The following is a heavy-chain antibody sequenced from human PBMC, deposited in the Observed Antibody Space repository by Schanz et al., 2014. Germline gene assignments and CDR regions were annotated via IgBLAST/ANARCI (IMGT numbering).Heavy chain of an antibody. Sequence: QLQLVQSGAEVKKPGASVKISCGTFGKRYFIHWVRQAPGQGLEWMGMIDPRGASTTYAQKIQGRITITADKSTSTAYMELSSLRSEDTAVYYGARERGVRGGGVWKVNWFDPWGQGTLVTVSS. CDR3: ARERGVRGGGVWKVNWFDP. V-gene: IGHV1-46*02. D-gene: IGHD3-10*01. J-gene: IGHJ5*02. CDR1: GKRYF. CDR2: IDPRGAST.